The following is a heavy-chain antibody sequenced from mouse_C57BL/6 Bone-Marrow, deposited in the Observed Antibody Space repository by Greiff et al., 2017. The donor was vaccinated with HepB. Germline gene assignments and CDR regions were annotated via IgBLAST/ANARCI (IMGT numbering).Heavy chain of an antibody. Sequence: EVQLVESGGGLVQPGGSLSLSCAASGFTFTDYYMSWVRQPPGKALEWLGFIRNKANGYTTEYSASVKGRFTISRDNSKSNLYLQMNALRAEDSATYSCARYLGTTVGGGWYFDVWGTGTTVTVSS. CDR1: GFTFTDYY. D-gene: IGHD1-1*01. J-gene: IGHJ1*03. CDR3: ARYLGTTVGGGWYFDV. CDR2: IRNKANGYTT. V-gene: IGHV7-3*01.